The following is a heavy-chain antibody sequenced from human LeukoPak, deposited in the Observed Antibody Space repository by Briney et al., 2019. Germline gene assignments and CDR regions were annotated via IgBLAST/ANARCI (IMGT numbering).Heavy chain of an antibody. V-gene: IGHV1-18*01. J-gene: IGHJ4*02. D-gene: IGHD1-1*01. CDR1: GYTFTSYG. CDR2: ISAYNGNT. Sequence: ASVKVSCKASGYTFTSYGISWVRQAPGQGLEWMGWISAYNGNTNYAQKLQRRVTMTTDTSTSTAYMELSSLRSDDTAVYYCARDSFVQLERPADYWGQGTLVTVSS. CDR3: ARDSFVQLERPADY.